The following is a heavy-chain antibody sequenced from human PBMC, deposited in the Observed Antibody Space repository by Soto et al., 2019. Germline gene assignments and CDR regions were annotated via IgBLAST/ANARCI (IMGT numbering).Heavy chain of an antibody. J-gene: IGHJ4*02. CDR1: GFTFSSYA. CDR3: AKGRESSGSYRPFDY. Sequence: GGSLRLSCASSGFTFSSYAMSWVRQAPGKGLEWVSAISAGAVATNYADSVKGRFTISRDNSKNTLYLQMNSLRAEDTAVYYCAKGRESSGSYRPFDYWGQGALVTVSS. CDR2: ISAGAVAT. D-gene: IGHD3-22*01. V-gene: IGHV3-23*01.